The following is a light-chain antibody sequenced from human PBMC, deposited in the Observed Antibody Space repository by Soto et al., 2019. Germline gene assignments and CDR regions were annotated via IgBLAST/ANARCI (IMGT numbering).Light chain of an antibody. J-gene: IGKJ1*01. CDR3: QQSYSTPPST. CDR1: QSISSY. Sequence: DSQITQSPSSLSASVGDRVNITCRASQSISSYLNWYLQKPGKAPKLLIYASFSLQSGVPSRFSGSGFGTDFMLTISSLQPEDFATYYWQQSYSTPPSTFGQGTKVDIK. CDR2: ASF. V-gene: IGKV1-39*01.